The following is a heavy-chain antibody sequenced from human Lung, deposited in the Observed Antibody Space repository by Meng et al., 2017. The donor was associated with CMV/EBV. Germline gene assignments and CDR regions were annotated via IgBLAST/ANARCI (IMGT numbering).Heavy chain of an antibody. V-gene: IGHV3-48*04. CDR1: GFTFSSYS. J-gene: IGHJ4*02. CDR3: ARVENYDCWSGYYSFPYYFDN. Sequence: GESLNISCAASGFTFSSYSMNWVRQAPGTGLEWVSYISSISSTIYYADSVKGRFTISSDNAKNSLYLQMNSLRAEDTAVYYCARVENYDCWSGYYSFPYYFDNWGQGTLVTVSS. D-gene: IGHD3-3*01. CDR2: ISSISSTI.